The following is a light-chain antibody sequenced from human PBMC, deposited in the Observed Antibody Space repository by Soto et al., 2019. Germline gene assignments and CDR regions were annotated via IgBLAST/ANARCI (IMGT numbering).Light chain of an antibody. CDR1: SSDVGGYKF. V-gene: IGLV2-14*01. CDR2: EVN. J-gene: IGLJ3*02. CDR3: LSYTRANTRV. Sequence: QSALTQPASVSASPVQSITISCTGTSSDVGGYKFVSWYQHHPGKAPKLMIYEVNNRPSGVSNRFSGSKSGNTASLTISGLQPEDEADYYCLSYTRANTRVFGGGTKLTVL.